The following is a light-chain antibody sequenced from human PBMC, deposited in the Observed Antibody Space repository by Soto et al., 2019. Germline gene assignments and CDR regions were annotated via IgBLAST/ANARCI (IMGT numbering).Light chain of an antibody. CDR3: SSTRSDTPVV. J-gene: IGLJ1*01. CDR2: EVS. CDR1: SSDVGGYNY. Sequence: QSALTQPASVSGSPGQSISISCTGTSSDVGGYNYVSWYQQHPGKAPKLMIYEVSNRPSGVSNRFSGSKSGNTASLTISGLQAEDEAYYYCSSTRSDTPVVFGTGTKLTVL. V-gene: IGLV2-14*01.